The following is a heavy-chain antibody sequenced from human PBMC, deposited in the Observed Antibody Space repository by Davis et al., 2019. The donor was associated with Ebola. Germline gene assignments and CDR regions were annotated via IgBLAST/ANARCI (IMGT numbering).Heavy chain of an antibody. D-gene: IGHD5-12*01. CDR3: ARITYSGYGRSVYWYFDL. CDR2: IYTSGST. V-gene: IGHV4-4*07. J-gene: IGHJ2*01. Sequence: PSETLSLTCTVSGGSISSYYWSWIRQPAGKGLEWIGRIYTSGSTNYNPSLKSRVTMSVDTSKNQFSLKLSSVTAADTAVYYCARITYSGYGRSVYWYFDLWGRGTLVTVSS. CDR1: GGSISSYY.